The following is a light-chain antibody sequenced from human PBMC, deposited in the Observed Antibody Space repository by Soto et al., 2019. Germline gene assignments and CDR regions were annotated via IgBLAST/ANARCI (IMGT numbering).Light chain of an antibody. V-gene: IGKV3-20*01. J-gene: IGKJ3*01. CDR3: QQYSNSPPEFT. Sequence: EIVLTQSPGTLSVSPGERVTLSCRASQSVSSNYLAWYQQRPGQAPRLLIFGASYRATGIPDRFSGSGSRTDFTLTISRLEPEDFAVYYCQQYSNSPPEFTFGPGTKVDSK. CDR2: GAS. CDR1: QSVSSNY.